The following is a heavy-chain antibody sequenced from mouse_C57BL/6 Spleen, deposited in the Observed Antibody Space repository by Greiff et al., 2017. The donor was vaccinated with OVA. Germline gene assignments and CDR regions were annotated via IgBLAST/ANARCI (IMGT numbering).Heavy chain of an antibody. V-gene: IGHV1-15*01. CDR1: GYTFTDYE. D-gene: IGHD2-12*01. CDR3: TRRSYYNAMDY. CDR2: IDPETGGT. Sequence: VKLMESGAELVRPGASVTLSCKASGYTFTDYEMHWVKQTPVHGLEWIGAIDPETGGTAYNQKFKGKAILTADKSSSTAYMELRSLTSEDSAVYYCTRRSYYNAMDYWGQGTSVTVSS. J-gene: IGHJ4*01.